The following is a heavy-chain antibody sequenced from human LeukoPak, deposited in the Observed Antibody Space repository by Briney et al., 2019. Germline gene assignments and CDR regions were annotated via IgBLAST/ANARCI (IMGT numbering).Heavy chain of an antibody. V-gene: IGHV1-18*01. CDR2: ISAYNGNI. Sequence: GASVKVSCKASGYTFTSYGISWVRQAPGQGLEWMGWISAYNGNINYAQKLQGRVTMTTDTSTSTAYMELRSLRSDDTAVYYCARDGGYYDSSGYFYWGQGTLVTVSS. CDR1: GYTFTSYG. D-gene: IGHD3-22*01. CDR3: ARDGGYYDSSGYFY. J-gene: IGHJ4*02.